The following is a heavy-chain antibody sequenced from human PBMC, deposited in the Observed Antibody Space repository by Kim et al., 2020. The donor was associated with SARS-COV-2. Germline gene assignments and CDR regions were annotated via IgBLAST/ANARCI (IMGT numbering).Heavy chain of an antibody. J-gene: IGHJ4*02. Sequence: SETLSRTCTVSGGSISSSSYYWGWIRQPPGKGLEWIGSIYYSGSTYYNPSLKSRVTISVDTSKNQFSLKLSSVTAADTAVYYCARERGLGLSYCGGDCYSPFDYWGQGTMVTVSS. V-gene: IGHV4-39*07. CDR1: GGSISSSSYY. CDR3: ARERGLGLSYCGGDCYSPFDY. CDR2: IYYSGST. D-gene: IGHD2-21*02.